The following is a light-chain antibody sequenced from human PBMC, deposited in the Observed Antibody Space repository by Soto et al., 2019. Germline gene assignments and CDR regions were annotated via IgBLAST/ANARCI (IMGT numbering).Light chain of an antibody. V-gene: IGLV1-40*01. CDR2: GNR. Sequence: QSVLTQPPSVSWAPAQRVAISCARSSTNIGAGYDVHWYQQLPGTPPKLLIYGNRNRPSGSPHRISGSNSGHPASPTITGLQAEDEADYYCQSYDSSLSGYVFGTGTKVTV. CDR1: STNIGAGYD. CDR3: QSYDSSLSGYV. J-gene: IGLJ1*01.